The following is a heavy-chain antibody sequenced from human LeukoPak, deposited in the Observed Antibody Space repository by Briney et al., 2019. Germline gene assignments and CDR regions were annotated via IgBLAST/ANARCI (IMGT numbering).Heavy chain of an antibody. J-gene: IGHJ6*02. D-gene: IGHD3-10*01. CDR2: AYFDGKSY. CDR3: ARAGAVDRGLDV. Sequence: PGGSLRLSCEASGFTFSNYAMHWVRQAPGKGLEWGAVAYFDGKSYFYAHFVEGRFTISRDNSKNTLNLQMSDLRVEDTALYYCARAGAVDRGLDVWGQGTTVTVSS. V-gene: IGHV3-33*01. CDR1: GFTFSNYA.